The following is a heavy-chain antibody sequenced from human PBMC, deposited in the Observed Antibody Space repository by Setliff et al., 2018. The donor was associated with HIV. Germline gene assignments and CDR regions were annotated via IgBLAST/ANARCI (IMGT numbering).Heavy chain of an antibody. CDR2: INHSGSA. CDR1: GASFSGYY. Sequence: SETLSLTCAVYGASFSGYYWGWIRQSPGKGLEWIGEINHSGSATYNTSLKNRVTMSVDLSKNQFSLKVTSLTVADTGVYYCVSDRDKISWYYFWGQGTLVTVSS. J-gene: IGHJ4*02. CDR3: VSDRDKISWYYF. D-gene: IGHD6-13*01. V-gene: IGHV4-34*01.